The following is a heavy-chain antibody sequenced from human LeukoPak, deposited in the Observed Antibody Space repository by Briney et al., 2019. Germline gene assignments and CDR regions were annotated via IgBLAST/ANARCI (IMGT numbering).Heavy chain of an antibody. CDR2: ISSSSTI. V-gene: IGHV3-48*02. CDR3: ARSMVRGGYAFDI. CDR1: GFTFSSYS. J-gene: IGHJ3*02. Sequence: GGSLRLSCAASGFTFSSYSMDWVRQAPGKGLEWVSYISSSSTIYYADSVKGRFTISRDNAKNSLYLQMNSLRDEDTAVYYCARSMVRGGYAFDIWGQGTMVTVSS. D-gene: IGHD3-10*01.